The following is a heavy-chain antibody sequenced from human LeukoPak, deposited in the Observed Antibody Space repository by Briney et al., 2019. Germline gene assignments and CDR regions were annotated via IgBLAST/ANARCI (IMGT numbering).Heavy chain of an antibody. CDR1: GGSISSSSYY. J-gene: IGHJ3*02. CDR2: VYYSGST. CDR3: ASSEDSSGALKGAFDI. Sequence: SETLSLTCTASGGSISSSSYYWGWIRQPPGKGLEWIGSVYYSGSTYYNPSLKSRVTMSVDTSKNQFSLKLSSVTAADTAVYYCASSEDSSGALKGAFDIWGQGTMVTVSS. D-gene: IGHD3-22*01. V-gene: IGHV4-39*01.